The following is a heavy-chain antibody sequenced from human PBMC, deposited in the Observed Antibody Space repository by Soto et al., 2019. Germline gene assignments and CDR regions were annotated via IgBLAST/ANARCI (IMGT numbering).Heavy chain of an antibody. J-gene: IGHJ6*02. CDR2: ISSDGKNT. CDR1: GFTFSDYA. CDR3: ARVHCTTEFCSGLYFYYALDV. Sequence: QVQLVESGGGVVQPGRSLRLSCAASGFTFSDYAMHWVRQPPGKGLEWVAIISSDGKNTYYGDSVKGRFTISRDDSTSTLSLQMNGLRPEDTAVYFCARVHCTTEFCSGLYFYYALDVWGQGTTVTVSS. V-gene: IGHV3-30*01. D-gene: IGHD1-26*01.